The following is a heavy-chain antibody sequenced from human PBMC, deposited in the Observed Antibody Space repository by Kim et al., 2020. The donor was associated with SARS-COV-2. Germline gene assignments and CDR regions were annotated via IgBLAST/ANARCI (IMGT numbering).Heavy chain of an antibody. CDR2: IRGKSFRWTT. Sequence: GGSLRLSCRASGFTFGDSAMTWVRQAPGKGLEWVGFIRGKSFRWTTEYGASVEGRFTISRNDSESVVYLQMNSLKDDDTAMYYCSRGGYDFWSGYYDYWGQGTRVTVS. CDR1: GFTFGDSA. D-gene: IGHD3-3*01. CDR3: SRGGYDFWSGYYDY. J-gene: IGHJ4*02. V-gene: IGHV3-49*04.